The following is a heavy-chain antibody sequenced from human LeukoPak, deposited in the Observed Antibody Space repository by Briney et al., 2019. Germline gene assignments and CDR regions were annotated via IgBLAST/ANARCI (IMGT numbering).Heavy chain of an antibody. CDR2: ISSSGSTI. J-gene: IGHJ4*02. Sequence: GGSLRLSCAASGFTFSSYETNWVRQAPGKGLEWVSYISSSGSTIYYADSVKGRFTISRDNAKNSLYLQMSSLRAEDTAVYYCARLPITTGIEYWGQGTLVSVSS. CDR3: ARLPITTGIEY. CDR1: GFTFSSYE. D-gene: IGHD1-1*01. V-gene: IGHV3-48*03.